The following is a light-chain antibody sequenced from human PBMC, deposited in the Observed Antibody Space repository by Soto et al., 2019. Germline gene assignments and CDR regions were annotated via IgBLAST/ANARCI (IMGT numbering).Light chain of an antibody. Sequence: QSVLTQPPSVSAAPGQKVTISCSGSSSNIGNGYVSWYQQVPGAAPKLLIYDNDKRSSGIPDRFSGSKSGTSATLGITGLQTGDEADYYCGTWDSSLSAVVFGGGTKLTVI. CDR3: GTWDSSLSAVV. CDR1: SSNIGNGY. CDR2: DND. J-gene: IGLJ2*01. V-gene: IGLV1-51*01.